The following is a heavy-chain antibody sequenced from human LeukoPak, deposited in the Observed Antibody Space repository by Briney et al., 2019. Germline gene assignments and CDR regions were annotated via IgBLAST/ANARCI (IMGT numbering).Heavy chain of an antibody. J-gene: IGHJ4*02. CDR3: ARGWASNGFDY. V-gene: IGHV4-61*02. CDR1: GGSISSGSYY. D-gene: IGHD2-2*01. Sequence: SETLSLTCTVSGGSISSGSYYWSWIRQPAGKGLEWIGRIDTSGSTNYNPSLKSRVTISVDTSKNQFSLKLSSVTAADTAVYYCARGWASNGFDYWGQGTLVTVSS. CDR2: IDTSGST.